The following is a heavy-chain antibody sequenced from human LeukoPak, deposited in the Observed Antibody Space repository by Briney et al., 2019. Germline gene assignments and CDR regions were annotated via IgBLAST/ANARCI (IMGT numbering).Heavy chain of an antibody. J-gene: IGHJ4*02. V-gene: IGHV3-53*01. CDR3: ARGPAGYN. Sequence: PGGSLRLSCAASGFTVSSNHMSWVRQAPGKGLEWVSVIYSGGSTDYADSVKGRFTISRDNLKNTLYLQMNSQRAEDTAVYYCARGPAGYNWGQGTLVTFSS. D-gene: IGHD1-1*01. CDR1: GFTVSSNH. CDR2: IYSGGST.